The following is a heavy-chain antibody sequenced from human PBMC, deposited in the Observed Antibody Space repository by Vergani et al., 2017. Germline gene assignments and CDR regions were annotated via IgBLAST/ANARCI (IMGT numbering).Heavy chain of an antibody. CDR2: INPSGGST. CDR3: AAGISGVADNPPYYYYYMDV. V-gene: IGHV1-46*01. CDR1: GYTFTSYY. Sequence: QVPLVQSGAEVKKPGASVKVSCKASGYTFTSYYMHWVRQAPGQGLEWMGIINPSGGSTSYAQKFKGRVTMTRDTSTSTVYMELSSLRSEDTAVYYCAAGISGVADNPPYYYYYMDVWGKGTTVTVSS. J-gene: IGHJ6*03. D-gene: IGHD3-3*01.